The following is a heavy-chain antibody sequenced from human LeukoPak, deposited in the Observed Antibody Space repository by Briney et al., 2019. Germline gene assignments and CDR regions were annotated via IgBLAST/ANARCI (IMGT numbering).Heavy chain of an antibody. Sequence: SQTLSLTCTVSGGSVSSGAYYWSWIRQPPGKGLEWIGYIFHTGGTYYNPSLKSRVTMSVDRSKNQFSLKLSSVTAADTAVYYCARLVCSGGSCYPAYYYYYMDVWGKGTTVTVSS. CDR2: IFHTGGT. D-gene: IGHD2-15*01. J-gene: IGHJ6*03. CDR3: ARLVCSGGSCYPAYYYYYMDV. V-gene: IGHV4-30-2*01. CDR1: GGSVSSGAYY.